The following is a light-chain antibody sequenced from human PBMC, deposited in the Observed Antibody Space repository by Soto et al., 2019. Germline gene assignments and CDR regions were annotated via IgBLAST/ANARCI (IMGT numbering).Light chain of an antibody. CDR2: DVS. CDR1: SSDVGGYNY. CDR3: STYTSGSTFWV. V-gene: IGLV2-14*01. J-gene: IGLJ3*02. Sequence: QSVLTQPASVSGSPGQSITISCTGTSSDVGGYNYVSWYQQHPGKAPKLMIYDVSNRPSGVSNRFSGSKSGNTASLTISGLQAEDEADYHCSTYTSGSTFWVFGGGTKLTVL.